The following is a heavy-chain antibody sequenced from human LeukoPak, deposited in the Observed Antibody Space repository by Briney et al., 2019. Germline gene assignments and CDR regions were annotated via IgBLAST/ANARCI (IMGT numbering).Heavy chain of an antibody. CDR2: IYYSGCT. D-gene: IGHD3-9*01. Sequence: SETLSLTCTVSGGSISSGGYYWSWIRQHPGKGLEWIGYIYYSGCTYYNPSLKSRVTISVDTSKNQFSLKLSSVTAADTAVYYCARARDILTGYYYFDYWGQGTLVTVSS. CDR3: ARARDILTGYYYFDY. J-gene: IGHJ4*02. CDR1: GGSISSGGYY. V-gene: IGHV4-31*03.